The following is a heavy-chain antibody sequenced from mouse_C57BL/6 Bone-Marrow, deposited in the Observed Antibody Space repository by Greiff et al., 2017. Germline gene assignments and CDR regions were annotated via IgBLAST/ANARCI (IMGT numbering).Heavy chain of an antibody. Sequence: QVHVKQPGAELVKPGASVKLSCKASGYTFTSYWMHWVKQRPGQGLEWIGMIHPNSGSTNYNEKFKSKATLTVDKSSSTAYMQLSSLTSEDSAVYYCAPLSGWFAYWGQGTLVTVSA. J-gene: IGHJ3*01. CDR3: APLSGWFAY. D-gene: IGHD6-5*01. V-gene: IGHV1-64*01. CDR2: IHPNSGST. CDR1: GYTFTSYW.